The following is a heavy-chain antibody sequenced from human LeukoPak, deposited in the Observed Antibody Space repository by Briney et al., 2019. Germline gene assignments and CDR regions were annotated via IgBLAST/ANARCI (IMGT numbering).Heavy chain of an antibody. V-gene: IGHV3-7*01. J-gene: IGHJ4*02. CDR2: TNEAGGDK. Sequence: GGSLRLSCAASGFTFSDFWMSWVRQAPGKGLECVASTNEAGGDKLYADSVKGRFTVSRDNAKNTLYLQVNNLRAEDTAVYYCARGPNSNWSGLDFWGQGTLLTVSS. CDR1: GFTFSDFW. CDR3: ARGPNSNWSGLDF. D-gene: IGHD6-6*01.